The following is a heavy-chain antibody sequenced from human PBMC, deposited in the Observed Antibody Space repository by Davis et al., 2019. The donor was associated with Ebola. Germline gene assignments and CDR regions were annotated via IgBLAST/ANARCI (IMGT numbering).Heavy chain of an antibody. CDR2: IWYDGSNK. V-gene: IGHV3-33*01. CDR1: GFTFSSYG. D-gene: IGHD3-3*01. CDR3: ARIKIFGVVITRGYFDY. J-gene: IGHJ4*02. Sequence: GGSLRLSCAASGFTFSSYGMHWVRQAPGKGLEWVAVIWYDGSNKYYADSVKGRFTISRDNSKNQFSLKLSSVTAADTAVYYCARIKIFGVVITRGYFDYWGQGTLVTVSS.